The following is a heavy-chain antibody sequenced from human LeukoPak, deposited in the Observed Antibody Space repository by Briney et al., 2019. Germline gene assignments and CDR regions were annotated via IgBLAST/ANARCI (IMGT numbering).Heavy chain of an antibody. CDR3: AKDMDCSSTSCPWAYAFDI. CDR1: GFTFDDYT. Sequence: GGSLRLSCAASGFTFDDYTMHWVRQAPGKGLEWVSLISWDGGSTYYADSVKGRFTISRDNSKNSLYLQMNSLRTEDTALYYWAKDMDCSSTSCPWAYAFDIWGQGTMVTVSS. D-gene: IGHD2-2*01. J-gene: IGHJ3*02. CDR2: ISWDGGST. V-gene: IGHV3-43*01.